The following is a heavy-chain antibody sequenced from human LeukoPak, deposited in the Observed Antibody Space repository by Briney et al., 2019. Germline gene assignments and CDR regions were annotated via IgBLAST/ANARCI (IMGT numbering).Heavy chain of an antibody. CDR2: FDPEGGET. Sequence: ASVKVSCKVSGYTLTELSMHWVRQAPGKGLEWMGGFDPEGGETIYAQKFQGRVTMTEDTSTDTAYMELSSLRSEDTAVYYCATALESGPGFDYWGQGTLVTVSS. D-gene: IGHD1-1*01. CDR3: ATALESGPGFDY. CDR1: GYTLTELS. J-gene: IGHJ4*02. V-gene: IGHV1-24*01.